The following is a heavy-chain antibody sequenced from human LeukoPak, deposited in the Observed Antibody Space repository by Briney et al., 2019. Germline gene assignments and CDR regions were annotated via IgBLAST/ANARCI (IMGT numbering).Heavy chain of an antibody. J-gene: IGHJ5*02. CDR3: ARGVGYCSGGSCYYTTVYNWFDP. CDR2: MNPNSGNT. Sequence: ASVKVSCKASGYTFTSYDINWVRQATGQGLEWMGWMNPNSGNTGYAQKFQDRVTMTRNTSISTAYMELSSLRSEDTAVYYCARGVGYCSGGSCYYTTVYNWFDPWGQGTLVTVSS. D-gene: IGHD2-15*01. V-gene: IGHV1-8*01. CDR1: GYTFTSYD.